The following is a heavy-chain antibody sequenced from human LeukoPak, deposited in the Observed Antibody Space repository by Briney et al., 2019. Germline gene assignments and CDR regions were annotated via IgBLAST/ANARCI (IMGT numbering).Heavy chain of an antibody. CDR2: ISSSSSYT. J-gene: IGHJ4*02. Sequence: SGGSLRLSCAASGFTFSDYYMSWIRKAPGKGLEWVSYISSSSSYTNYADSVKGRFTISRDNAKNSLYLQMNSLRAEDTAVYYCARWGVLELVFDYWGQGTLVTVSS. D-gene: IGHD1-7*01. CDR1: GFTFSDYY. V-gene: IGHV3-11*06. CDR3: ARWGVLELVFDY.